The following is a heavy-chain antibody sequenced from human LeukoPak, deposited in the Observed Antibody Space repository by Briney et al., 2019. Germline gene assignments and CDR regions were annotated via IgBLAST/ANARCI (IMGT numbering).Heavy chain of an antibody. Sequence: ASVKVSCKASGYTFTSYGISWVRQAPGQGLEWMGWISAYNGNTNYAQQLQGRVTMTTDTSTSTAYMELRSLRCDDTAVYYCARDDGDSSSYAFDIGGQGTMVTVSS. CDR2: ISAYNGNT. CDR1: GYTFTSYG. CDR3: ARDDGDSSSYAFDI. V-gene: IGHV1-18*01. D-gene: IGHD6-6*01. J-gene: IGHJ3*02.